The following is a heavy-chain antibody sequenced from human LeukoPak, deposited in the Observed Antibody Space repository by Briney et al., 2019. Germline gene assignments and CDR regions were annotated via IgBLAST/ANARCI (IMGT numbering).Heavy chain of an antibody. CDR1: GFTFSSYW. V-gene: IGHV3-53*01. CDR2: IYTGGTT. Sequence: TGGSLRLSCAASGFTFSSYWMSWVRQAPGKGLEWVSVIYTGGTTYYADSVKGRFTISRDSSKNTLYLQMSSLRVEDTAVYYCASQQWLAGFDYWGQGTLVTVSS. J-gene: IGHJ4*02. CDR3: ASQQWLAGFDY. D-gene: IGHD6-19*01.